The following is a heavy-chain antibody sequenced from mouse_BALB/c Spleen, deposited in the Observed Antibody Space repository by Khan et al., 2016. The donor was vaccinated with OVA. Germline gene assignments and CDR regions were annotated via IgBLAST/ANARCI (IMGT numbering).Heavy chain of an antibody. CDR1: GYTFTSYW. J-gene: IGHJ4*01. Sequence: DLVKPGASVKLSCKASGYTFTSYWINWTKQRPGQGLEWVGQIAPGSASSYYNEILKGKATLTVDESSSTAYIQLSRLSSADSAVFFCASANDYGSGLYAMDYWGQGTTVTVSS. D-gene: IGHD2-4*01. V-gene: IGHV1S41*01. CDR3: ASANDYGSGLYAMDY. CDR2: IAPGSASS.